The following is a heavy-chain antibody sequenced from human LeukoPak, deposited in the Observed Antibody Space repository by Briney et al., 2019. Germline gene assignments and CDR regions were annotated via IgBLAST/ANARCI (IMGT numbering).Heavy chain of an antibody. Sequence: GGSLRLSCAASGFTFGNSWVHWVRQAPGKGPVWVSLINADGSTTSYADSVKGRFTISRDNARNTLSLEMNSLTIEDTAVYYCIVVVEPPDSDGFDVWGQGTMITVSS. J-gene: IGHJ3*01. CDR1: GFTFGNSW. CDR3: IVVVEPPDSDGFDV. V-gene: IGHV3-74*01. CDR2: INADGSTT. D-gene: IGHD1-14*01.